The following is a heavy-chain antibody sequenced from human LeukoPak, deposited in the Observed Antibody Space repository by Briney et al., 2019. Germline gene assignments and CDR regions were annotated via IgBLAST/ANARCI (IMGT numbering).Heavy chain of an antibody. CDR2: INSDGSTT. D-gene: IGHD5-24*01. CDR3: AGGYSATIDY. J-gene: IGHJ4*02. Sequence: GGSLRLPCAASGFTFSSYWVHWVRQAPGKGLVWVSRINSDGSTTNYADSVKGRFTISRDNAKNTLYLQMNSLRVEDTAVYYCAGGYSATIDYWGQGSLVTVSS. V-gene: IGHV3-74*01. CDR1: GFTFSSYW.